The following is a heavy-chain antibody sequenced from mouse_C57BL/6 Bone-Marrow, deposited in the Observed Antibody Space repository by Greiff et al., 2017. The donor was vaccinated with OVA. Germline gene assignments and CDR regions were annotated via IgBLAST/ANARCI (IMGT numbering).Heavy chain of an antibody. Sequence: QVQLQQPGAELVKPGASVTMSCKASGYTFTSYWITWVKQRPGQGLEWIGDIYPGSGSTNYNEKFKSKATLTVATSSSTAYMQLSSLTSEDSAVYYCARRYYGSSWYFDVWGTGTTVTVSS. J-gene: IGHJ1*03. CDR2: IYPGSGST. D-gene: IGHD1-1*01. V-gene: IGHV1-55*01. CDR3: ARRYYGSSWYFDV. CDR1: GYTFTSYW.